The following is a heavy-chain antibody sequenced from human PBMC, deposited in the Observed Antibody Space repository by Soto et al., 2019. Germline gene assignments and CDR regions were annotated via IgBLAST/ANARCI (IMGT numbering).Heavy chain of an antibody. Sequence: SETLSLTCTVSVGSISSGDYYWSWIRQPPGKGLEWIGYIYYSGSTYYNPSLKSRVTISVDTSKNQFSLKLSSVTAADTAVYYCARALYSSFPRYYYYGMDVWGQGTTVTVS. V-gene: IGHV4-30-4*01. D-gene: IGHD4-4*01. CDR1: VGSISSGDYY. CDR2: IYYSGST. CDR3: ARALYSSFPRYYYYGMDV. J-gene: IGHJ6*02.